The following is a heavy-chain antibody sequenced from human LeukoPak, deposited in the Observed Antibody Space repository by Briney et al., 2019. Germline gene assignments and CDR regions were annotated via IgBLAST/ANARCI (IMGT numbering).Heavy chain of an antibody. CDR1: GFMCSDYG. CDR2: ISGSGGTT. J-gene: IGHJ4*02. D-gene: IGHD5-24*01. CDR3: AKVQEMDTILPPFHY. Sequence: GGSLRLSSAASGFMCSDYGMHWVRQTPGKGLEWVSAISGSGGTTFYADSVKGRFTISRDNSKNTLYLQVNSLRAADTAIYYCAKVQEMDTILPPFHYWGQGTLVTVSS. V-gene: IGHV3-23*01.